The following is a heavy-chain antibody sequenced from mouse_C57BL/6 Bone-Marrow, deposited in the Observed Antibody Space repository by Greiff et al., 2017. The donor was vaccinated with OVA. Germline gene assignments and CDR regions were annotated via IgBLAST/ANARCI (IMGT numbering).Heavy chain of an antibody. CDR3: VRHGYYGSEAWFAY. J-gene: IGHJ3*01. CDR1: GFSFNTYA. D-gene: IGHD1-1*01. Sequence: EVMLVESGGGLVQPKGSLKLSCAASGFSFNTYAMNWVRQAPGKGLEWVARIRSKSNNYATYYADSVKDRFTISRDDSESMLYLQMNNLKTEDTAMYYCVRHGYYGSEAWFAYWGQGTLVTVSA. V-gene: IGHV10-1*01. CDR2: IRSKSNNYAT.